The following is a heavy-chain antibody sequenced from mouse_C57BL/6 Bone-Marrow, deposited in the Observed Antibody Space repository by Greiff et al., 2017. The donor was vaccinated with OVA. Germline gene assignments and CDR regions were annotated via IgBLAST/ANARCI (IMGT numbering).Heavy chain of an antibody. CDR1: GYTFTDYE. D-gene: IGHD1-1*01. V-gene: IGHV1-15*01. CDR2: IDPETGGT. CDR3: TRVYYYDSSYKDY. J-gene: IGHJ2*01. Sequence: QVQLQQSGAELVRPGASVTLSCKASGYTFTDYEMHWVKQTPVHGLEWIGAIDPETGGTAYNHKFKGKAILTADKSSSTAYMELRSLTSEDSAIYCCTRVYYYDSSYKDYWGQGTTLTVSS.